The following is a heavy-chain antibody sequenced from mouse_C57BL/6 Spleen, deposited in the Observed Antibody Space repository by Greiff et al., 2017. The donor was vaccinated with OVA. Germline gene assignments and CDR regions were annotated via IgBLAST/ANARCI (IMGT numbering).Heavy chain of an antibody. D-gene: IGHD2-4*01. CDR3: ARGGDYEGNYYAMDY. Sequence: DVQLQESGPALVKPSQTVSLTCTVTGYTITNGNHWWNWIRQVSGRKLEWTGYISSSGSTDSNPSHKNRISITRDTSKNQLFLQLNSVTTEDIATYYCARGGDYEGNYYAMDYWGQGTSVTVSS. V-gene: IGHV3-4*01. CDR1: GYTITNGNHW. J-gene: IGHJ4*01. CDR2: ISSSGST.